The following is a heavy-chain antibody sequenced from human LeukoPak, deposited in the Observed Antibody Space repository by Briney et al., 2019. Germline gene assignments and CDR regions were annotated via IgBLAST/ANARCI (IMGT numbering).Heavy chain of an antibody. J-gene: IGHJ4*02. V-gene: IGHV3-30*03. Sequence: GGSLRLSCAASGFTFSSYGMHWVRQAPGKGLEWVAVISYDGSNKYYADSVKGRFTISRDNSKNTLYLQMNSLRAEDTAVYYCARATYDFWSGYYGDYWGQGTLVTVSS. D-gene: IGHD3-3*01. CDR2: ISYDGSNK. CDR3: ARATYDFWSGYYGDY. CDR1: GFTFSSYG.